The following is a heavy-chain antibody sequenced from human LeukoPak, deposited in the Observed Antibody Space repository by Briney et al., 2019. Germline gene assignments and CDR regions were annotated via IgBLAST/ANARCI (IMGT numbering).Heavy chain of an antibody. CDR1: GFTFSTYT. D-gene: IGHD6-13*01. J-gene: IGHJ4*02. CDR3: TIAADY. CDR2: ISGSSSTI. V-gene: IGHV3-48*01. Sequence: GGSLRLSCAASGFTFSTYTMTWVRQAPGKGLEWVSYISGSSSTIYYADSVKGRFTFSRDNAKNSLYLQMNSLRAEDTAVYYCTIAADYWGQGTLVTVSS.